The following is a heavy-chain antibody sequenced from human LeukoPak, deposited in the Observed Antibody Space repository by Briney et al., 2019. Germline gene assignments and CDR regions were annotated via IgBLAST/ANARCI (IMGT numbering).Heavy chain of an antibody. V-gene: IGHV3-7*01. CDR3: ARDPGYSSFDY. Sequence: QPGGSLRLSCGASGFTFGRYWMTWVRQTPARGLEFVAKIKEDGRVRNYVDSVQGRFTNSRDNAKNSLYLHMNSLRTEDTAVYYCARDPGYSSFDYWGQGTLVTVSS. D-gene: IGHD6-13*01. CDR1: GFTFGRYW. CDR2: IKEDGRVR. J-gene: IGHJ4*02.